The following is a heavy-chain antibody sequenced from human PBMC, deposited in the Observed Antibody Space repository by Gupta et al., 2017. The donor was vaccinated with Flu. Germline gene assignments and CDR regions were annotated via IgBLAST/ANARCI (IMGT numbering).Heavy chain of an antibody. J-gene: IGHJ4*02. V-gene: IGHV3-72*01. CDR3: VKDGAWEELDY. Sequence: EVQLVESGGGRVQPGGSLRLSCAASGFSFSSQYMDWVRQAPGKGLEWVGRIRNKLAGYSTDYAASVRGRFTLSRDDLKTSVYLQMDSLKGEDTAVYYCVKDGAWEELDYWGQGALVTVSS. CDR2: IRNKLAGYST. D-gene: IGHD1-26*01. CDR1: GFSFSSQY.